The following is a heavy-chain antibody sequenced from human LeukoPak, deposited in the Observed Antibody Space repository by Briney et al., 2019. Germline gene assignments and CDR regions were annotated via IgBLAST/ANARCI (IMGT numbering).Heavy chain of an antibody. CDR1: GYTFTCYY. J-gene: IGHJ3*02. CDR3: ARDYYGSGTRGAFDI. Sequence: ASVKVSCKASGYTFTCYYMHWVRQAPGQGLEWMGWINPNSGGTNYAQKFQGWVTMTRDTSISTAYMELSRLRSDDTAVYYCARDYYGSGTRGAFDIWGQGTMVTVSS. V-gene: IGHV1-2*04. CDR2: INPNSGGT. D-gene: IGHD3-10*01.